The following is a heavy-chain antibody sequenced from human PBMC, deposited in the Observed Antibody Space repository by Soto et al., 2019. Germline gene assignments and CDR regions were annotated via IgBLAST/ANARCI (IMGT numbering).Heavy chain of an antibody. V-gene: IGHV4-61*01. CDR2: IYYRGST. J-gene: IGHJ6*02. D-gene: IGHD3-3*01. CDR1: GGSVSSGNYY. CDR3: ARDNYDFWSGSASYYGMDV. Sequence: SETLSLTCTVSGGSVSSGNYYWSWIRQPPGKGLEWIGYIYYRGSTNYNPSLKSRVTMSVDTSNNQFSLKLSSVTAADTAVYYCARDNYDFWSGSASYYGMDVWGQGTTVTVSS.